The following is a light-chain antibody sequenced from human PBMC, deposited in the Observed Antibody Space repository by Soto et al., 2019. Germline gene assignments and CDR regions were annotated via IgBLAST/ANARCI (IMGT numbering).Light chain of an antibody. CDR2: DVS. Sequence: QSALTQPRSVSGSPGQSVSISCTGASSDVGGYNYVSWYQQHPGKAPKLIIYDVSKRPSGVPDRFSGSKSGNTASLTISGLQAEDEADYYCCSYAGNYAFVFGAGTKVTVL. J-gene: IGLJ1*01. CDR1: SSDVGGYNY. V-gene: IGLV2-11*01. CDR3: CSYAGNYAFV.